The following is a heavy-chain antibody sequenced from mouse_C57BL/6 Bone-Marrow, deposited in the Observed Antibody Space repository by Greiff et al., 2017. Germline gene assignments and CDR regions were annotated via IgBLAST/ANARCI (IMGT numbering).Heavy chain of an antibody. CDR1: GFTFSSYG. CDR2: ISSGGSYT. V-gene: IGHV5-6*01. Sequence: EVMLVESGGDLVKPGGSLKLSCAASGFTFSSYGMSWVRQTPDKRLEWVATISSGGSYTYYPDSVKGRFTISRDNAKNTLYLQMSSLKSEDTAMYYCARHVGYLYYYAMDYWGQGTSVTVSS. J-gene: IGHJ4*01. CDR3: ARHVGYLYYYAMDY. D-gene: IGHD2-3*01.